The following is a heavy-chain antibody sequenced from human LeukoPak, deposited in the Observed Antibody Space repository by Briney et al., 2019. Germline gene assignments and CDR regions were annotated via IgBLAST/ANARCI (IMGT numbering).Heavy chain of an antibody. J-gene: IGHJ4*02. D-gene: IGHD1-26*01. CDR1: GGSISSYY. Sequence: SETLSLTCTVSGGSISSYYWSWIRQPPGKGLEWIGYIYYSGSTNYNPSLKSRVTMSVDTSKNQLSLKMSSVTAAATAVYYCARFSYSGSFYYWGQGTLVTVSS. V-gene: IGHV4-59*01. CDR3: ARFSYSGSFYY. CDR2: IYYSGST.